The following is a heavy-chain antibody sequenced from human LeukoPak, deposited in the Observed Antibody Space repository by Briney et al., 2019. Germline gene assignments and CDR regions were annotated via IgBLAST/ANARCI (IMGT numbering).Heavy chain of an antibody. D-gene: IGHD1-26*01. V-gene: IGHV3-30-3*01. Sequence: GRSLRLSCAASGFTFSSYAMHWVRQAPGKGLEWVAVISYDGSNKYYADSVKGRFTVSRDNSKTTLYLQMNSLRADDTAVYYCAKGGPTGSNYFDFWGQGTLVTVSS. CDR3: AKGGPTGSNYFDF. CDR2: ISYDGSNK. CDR1: GFTFSSYA. J-gene: IGHJ4*02.